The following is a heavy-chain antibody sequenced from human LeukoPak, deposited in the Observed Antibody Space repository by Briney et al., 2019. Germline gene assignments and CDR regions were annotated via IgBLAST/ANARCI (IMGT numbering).Heavy chain of an antibody. V-gene: IGHV4-59*01. Sequence: SETLSLTCTVSGGSINNYYWTWIRQPPGKGLEWIGYIYYSGSTNYNPSLKSRVTISIDTSKNRFSLKLTSVTAADTAVYYCARASWDGLFDYWGQGTLVTVSS. CDR3: ARASWDGLFDY. CDR2: IYYSGST. J-gene: IGHJ4*02. CDR1: GGSINNYY. D-gene: IGHD3/OR15-3a*01.